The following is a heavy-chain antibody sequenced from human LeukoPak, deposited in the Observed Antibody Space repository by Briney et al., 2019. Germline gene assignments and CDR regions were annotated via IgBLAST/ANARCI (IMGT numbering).Heavy chain of an antibody. D-gene: IGHD6-19*01. CDR2: IYYSGST. CDR3: ARDPVQWLVNNWFDP. V-gene: IGHV4-39*07. Sequence: NPSETLSLTCTVSGGSISSSSYYWGWIRQPPGKGLEWIGSIYYSGSTYYNPSLKSRVTISVDTSKNQFSLKLSSVTAADTAVYYCARDPVQWLVNNWFDPWGQGTLVTVSS. J-gene: IGHJ5*02. CDR1: GGSISSSSYY.